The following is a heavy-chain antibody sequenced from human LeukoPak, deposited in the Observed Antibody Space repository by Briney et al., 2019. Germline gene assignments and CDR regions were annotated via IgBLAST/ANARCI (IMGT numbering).Heavy chain of an antibody. J-gene: IGHJ4*02. V-gene: IGHV4-59*08. CDR1: GGSISSYY. CDR2: IYYDGNT. Sequence: PSETLSLTCTVSGGSISSYYWSWIRQPPGKGLEWIGYIYYDGNTNYIPSLKSRVTISVDTSKNQFSLRLSSVTAADTAVHYCARNGNWNYVDYWGQGTLVTVSS. D-gene: IGHD1-1*01. CDR3: ARNGNWNYVDY.